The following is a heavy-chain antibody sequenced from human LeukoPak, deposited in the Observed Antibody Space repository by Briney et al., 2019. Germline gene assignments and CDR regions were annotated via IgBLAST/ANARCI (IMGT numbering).Heavy chain of an antibody. CDR3: ASVTAAAGNYYYGMDV. D-gene: IGHD6-13*01. Sequence: GGSLRLSCAASGFTFSSYAMHWVRQAPGKGLEWVAVISYDGSNKYYADSVKGRFTISRDNSKNTLYLQMTSLRAEDTAVYYCASVTAAAGNYYYGMDVWGQGTTVTVSS. CDR1: GFTFSSYA. V-gene: IGHV3-30-3*01. J-gene: IGHJ6*02. CDR2: ISYDGSNK.